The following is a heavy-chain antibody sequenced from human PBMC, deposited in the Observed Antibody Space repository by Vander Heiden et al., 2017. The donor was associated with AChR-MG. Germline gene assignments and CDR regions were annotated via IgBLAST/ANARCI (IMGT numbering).Heavy chain of an antibody. V-gene: IGHV3-30-3*01. Sequence: QVQLVASGGGVVQPGRSLRLSCAAPGFTFSSYAMHGVRQAPGKGLEWVAVISYDGSNKYYADSVKGRFTISRDNSKNTLYLQMNSLRAEDTAVYYCARGAQERSRIAGAGPDAFDIWGQGTMVTVSS. J-gene: IGHJ3*02. CDR1: GFTFSSYA. CDR2: ISYDGSNK. D-gene: IGHD6-19*01. CDR3: ARGAQERSRIAGAGPDAFDI.